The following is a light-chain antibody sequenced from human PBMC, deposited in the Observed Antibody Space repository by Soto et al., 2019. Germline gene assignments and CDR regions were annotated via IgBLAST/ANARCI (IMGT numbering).Light chain of an antibody. V-gene: IGKV3-15*01. Sequence: EVVMTQSPATLSVSPGERATLSCRASQSVSSNLAWYQQKPGQAPRLLIYGASTRATGIPARFSGSGSGTEFTLTISSLQSEDFAVYYCQQYNNWPPRTFGQGTKVENK. J-gene: IGKJ1*01. CDR1: QSVSSN. CDR3: QQYNNWPPRT. CDR2: GAS.